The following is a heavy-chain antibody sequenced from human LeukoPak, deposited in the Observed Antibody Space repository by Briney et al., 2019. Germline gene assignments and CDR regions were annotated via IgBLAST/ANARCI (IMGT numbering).Heavy chain of an antibody. V-gene: IGHV4-59*01. J-gene: IGHJ4*02. Sequence: SETLSLTCTVSGGSISSYYWSWIRQPPGKGLEWIGYIYYSGSTNYNPSLKSRVTISVDTSKNQFSLKLSSVTAADTAVYYCARRVTTDILFDHWGQGTLVTVSS. CDR1: GGSISSYY. CDR3: ARRVTTDILFDH. D-gene: IGHD4-11*01. CDR2: IYYSGST.